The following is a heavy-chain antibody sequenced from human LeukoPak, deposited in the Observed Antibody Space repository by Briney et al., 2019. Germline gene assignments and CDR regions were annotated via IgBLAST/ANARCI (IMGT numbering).Heavy chain of an antibody. CDR1: GGSISSYY. D-gene: IGHD2-21*02. J-gene: IGHJ5*01. V-gene: IGHV4-59*01. CDR3: ARGVTATTLFDC. Sequence: SETLSLTCTVSGGSISSYYWSWIRQPPGKGLEWIGYIYYSGSTNYNPSLKSRVTISVDTSKNQFSLKLSSVTAADTAVYYCARGVTATTLFDCWGQGTLVTVSS. CDR2: IYYSGST.